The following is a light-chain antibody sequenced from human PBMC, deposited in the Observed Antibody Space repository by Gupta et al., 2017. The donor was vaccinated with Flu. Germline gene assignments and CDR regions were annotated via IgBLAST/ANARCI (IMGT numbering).Light chain of an antibody. Sequence: YDLTQPPSVSVSPGEPATISCSGDRFGDKYTCWYQQKPGQSPVLVIYQDKKRPSAISERFSGSSSGNTATLTISGTQTSDEGDYYCQAWDSTTGGVFGSGTRVTVL. V-gene: IGLV3-1*01. CDR3: QAWDSTTGGV. CDR1: RFGDKY. J-gene: IGLJ1*01. CDR2: QDK.